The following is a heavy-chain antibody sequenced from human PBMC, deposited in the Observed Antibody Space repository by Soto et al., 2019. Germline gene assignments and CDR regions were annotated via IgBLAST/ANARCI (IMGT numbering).Heavy chain of an antibody. V-gene: IGHV3-33*01. J-gene: IGHJ4*02. CDR1: GFTFSSYG. CDR2: IWHDGGNK. Sequence: LRLSCAASGFTFSSYGMHWVRQAPGKGLEWVAFIWHDGGNKFYAESVKGRLTISRDNSKNTLYLQMTSLSAEDTAMYYCARDGDVNTGFGKDYWGQGTLVTVSS. D-gene: IGHD3-16*01. CDR3: ARDGDVNTGFGKDY.